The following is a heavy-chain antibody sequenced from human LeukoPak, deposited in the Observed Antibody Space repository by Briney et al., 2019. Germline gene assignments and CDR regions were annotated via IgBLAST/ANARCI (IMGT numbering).Heavy chain of an antibody. D-gene: IGHD4-17*01. CDR1: GGSISSSNW. V-gene: IGHV4-4*02. J-gene: IGHJ4*02. Sequence: ASETLSLTCAVSGGSISSSNWWSWVRQPPGKGLEWIGEIYHSGSTNYNPSLKSRVTISVDTSKNQFSLKLSSVTAADTAVYYCARVYYGVFLFWGQGTLVTVSS. CDR3: ARVYYGVFLF. CDR2: IYHSGST.